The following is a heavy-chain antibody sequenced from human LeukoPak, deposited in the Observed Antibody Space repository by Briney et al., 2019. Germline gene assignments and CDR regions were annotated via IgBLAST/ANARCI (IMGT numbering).Heavy chain of an antibody. D-gene: IGHD6-19*01. J-gene: IGHJ5*02. CDR3: AREYSLAVAGTPSWFDP. Sequence: GGSLRLSCAASGFTFSSYWMHWVRQAPGKGRMWVSRINSDGSSTIYADSVKGRFTISRDNSKNTLYLKMGSLRAEDMAVYYCAREYSLAVAGTPSWFDPWGQGTLVTVSS. CDR1: GFTFSSYW. V-gene: IGHV3-74*01. CDR2: INSDGSST.